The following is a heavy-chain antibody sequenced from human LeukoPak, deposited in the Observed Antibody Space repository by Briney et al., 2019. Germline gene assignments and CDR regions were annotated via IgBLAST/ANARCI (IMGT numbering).Heavy chain of an antibody. CDR1: GYIFTNYW. Sequence: GESLKISCEASGYIFTNYWISWVRQMPGKGLEWMGKIDPSDSYTRYSPSFQGHVTISTDKSITTAYLQWSSLKASDTAMYYCARSRPGGYYIAFDPWGQGTLVTVSS. J-gene: IGHJ5*02. D-gene: IGHD3-10*01. V-gene: IGHV5-10-1*01. CDR3: ARSRPGGYYIAFDP. CDR2: IDPSDSYT.